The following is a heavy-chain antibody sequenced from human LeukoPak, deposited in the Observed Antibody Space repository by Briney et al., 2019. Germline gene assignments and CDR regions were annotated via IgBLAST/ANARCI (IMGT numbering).Heavy chain of an antibody. CDR1: NGSFSNYY. V-gene: IGHV4-34*01. Sequence: SETLSLTCAVNNGSFSNYYWTWIRQSPGKGLQWIGEISQSGTTNYNPSLKSRLTLSMDESKNHLSLTLTSVTAADTALYFCARGGGNYLFFCDRGRLDPWGQGTPVTVSS. D-gene: IGHD2-15*01. CDR2: ISQSGTT. CDR3: ARGGGNYLFFCDRGRLDP. J-gene: IGHJ5*02.